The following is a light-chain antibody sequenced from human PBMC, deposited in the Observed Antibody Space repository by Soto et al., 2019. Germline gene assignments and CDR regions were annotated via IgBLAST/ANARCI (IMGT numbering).Light chain of an antibody. J-gene: IGKJ1*01. V-gene: IGKV3-20*01. Sequence: EIVLTQAPDTLSLSPGERASLSCRASQSVSSNSLAWYQQTPGQAPRLLIYGASSRPTGIPDRFSGSGSGSGTDFPLTISRLQPEDFALYYCQQYISSPWTFGQGNKVEIK. CDR2: GAS. CDR1: QSVSSNS. CDR3: QQYISSPWT.